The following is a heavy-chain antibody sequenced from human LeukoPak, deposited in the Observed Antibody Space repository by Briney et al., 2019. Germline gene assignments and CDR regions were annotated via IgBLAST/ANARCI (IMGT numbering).Heavy chain of an antibody. CDR2: INPNSGGT. V-gene: IGHV1-2*04. J-gene: IGHJ4*02. CDR3: ARDLGQGEYYDFWSGHFDY. CDR1: GYTFTGYY. D-gene: IGHD3-3*01. Sequence: ASVKVSYKASGYTFTGYYMHWERQAPGQGLEWMGWINPNSGGTNYAQKFQGWVTMTRDTSISTAYMELSRLRSDDTAVYYCARDLGQGEYYDFWSGHFDYWGQGTLVTVSS.